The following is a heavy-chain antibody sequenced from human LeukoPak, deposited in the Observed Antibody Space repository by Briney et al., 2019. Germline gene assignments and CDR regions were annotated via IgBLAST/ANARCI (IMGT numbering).Heavy chain of an antibody. D-gene: IGHD2/OR15-2a*01. CDR1: GGSFSAYY. J-gene: IGHJ6*03. V-gene: IGHV4-34*01. Sequence: PSETLSLTCAVYGGSFSAYYWTWIRQPPGKGLEWIGEISHSGTTNYHPSLKSRVSISVDTSKNQFSLKLISVTAADTAVYYCARREIESTFLYYYYMDVWGRGTTVTVSS. CDR3: ARREIESTFLYYYYMDV. CDR2: ISHSGTT.